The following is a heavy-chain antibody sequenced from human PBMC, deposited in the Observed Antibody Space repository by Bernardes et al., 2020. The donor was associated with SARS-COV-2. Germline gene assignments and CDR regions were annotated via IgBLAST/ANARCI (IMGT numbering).Heavy chain of an antibody. CDR2: VVPIFGTA. D-gene: IGHD1-26*01. CDR3: AREGRQDQWAFEI. CDR1: GGTLSLYA. Sequence: SVKVSCKASGGTLSLYAITWVRQAPGQGLEWLGGVVPIFGTANFQQKFQGRVTINVDDSTKTAYMELSGLRSEDTAVYYCAREGRQDQWAFEIWGQGTKVTVSS. J-gene: IGHJ3*02. V-gene: IGHV1-69*13.